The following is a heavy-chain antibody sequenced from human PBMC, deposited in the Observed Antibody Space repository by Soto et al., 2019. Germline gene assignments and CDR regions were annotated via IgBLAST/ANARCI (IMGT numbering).Heavy chain of an antibody. Sequence: QITLKESGPTLVKPTQTLTLTCTFSGFALSSSDVGVGWIRQPPGKALEWLALIYWDDDKRYSPSLKSRLTITKDTSKLQVVLIMTNVDPMDTATYFCAHSKYSRSSFDFWGQGTLVTVSS. CDR3: AHSKYSRSSFDF. CDR2: IYWDDDK. V-gene: IGHV2-5*02. J-gene: IGHJ4*02. D-gene: IGHD6-6*01. CDR1: GFALSSSDVG.